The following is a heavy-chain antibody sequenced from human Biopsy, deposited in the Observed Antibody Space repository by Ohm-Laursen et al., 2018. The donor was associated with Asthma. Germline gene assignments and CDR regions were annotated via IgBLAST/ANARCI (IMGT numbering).Heavy chain of an antibody. V-gene: IGHV1-69*13. CDR1: GGTFNTYV. CDR2: TNSVFGTT. CDR3: ARKAGSCISRTCYSLDF. D-gene: IGHD2-2*01. J-gene: IGHJ4*02. Sequence: SVKVSCKSLGGTFNTYVIGWVRQAPGQGLEWMGGTNSVFGTTTYPQKFQDRVTITADDSTSTAYMELSSLRSEDTAVYYCARKAGSCISRTCYSLDFWGQGTPVTVSS.